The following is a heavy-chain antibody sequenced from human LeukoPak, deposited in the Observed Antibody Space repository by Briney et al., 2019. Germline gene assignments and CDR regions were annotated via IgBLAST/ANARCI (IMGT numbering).Heavy chain of an antibody. CDR3: ARDIHSISSARGAY. D-gene: IGHD6-6*01. J-gene: IGHJ4*02. CDR1: GFTFSTYW. V-gene: IGHV3-74*01. Sequence: GGSLRLSCAASGFTFSTYWMHWVRQAPGKGLVWVSRINGDGTSTTYADSVKGRLTISRDNAKNTLYLQMNSLRAEDTAVYYCARDIHSISSARGAYWGQGTLVTVSS. CDR2: INGDGTST.